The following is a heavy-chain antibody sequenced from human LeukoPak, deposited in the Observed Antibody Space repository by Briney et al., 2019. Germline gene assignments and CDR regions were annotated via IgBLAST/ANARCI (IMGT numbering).Heavy chain of an antibody. V-gene: IGHV4-34*01. Sequence: NPSETLSLTCAVYGGSFSGYYWSWIRQPPGKGLEWIGEINHSGSTNYNPSLKSRVTISVDTSKNQFSLKLSSVTAADTAVYYCARGTGYSSGSAYYFDYWGQGTLVTVSS. CDR2: INHSGST. CDR3: ARGTGYSSGSAYYFDY. D-gene: IGHD6-19*01. J-gene: IGHJ4*02. CDR1: GGSFSGYY.